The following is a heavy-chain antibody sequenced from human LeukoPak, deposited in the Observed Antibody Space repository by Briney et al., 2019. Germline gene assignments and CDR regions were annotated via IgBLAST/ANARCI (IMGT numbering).Heavy chain of an antibody. V-gene: IGHV3-30*18. CDR1: GFTFRNYG. D-gene: IGHD2-2*01. J-gene: IGHJ5*02. CDR3: AKDALNSGYAS. Sequence: GRSLRLSCAASGFTFRNYGMHWVRQAPDKGLEWVALMSSDGNNKYYADSVKGRFTVSGDTSKDTLYLQMSSLGTEDTAVYYCAKDALNSGYASWGQGTLVTVSS. CDR2: MSSDGNNK.